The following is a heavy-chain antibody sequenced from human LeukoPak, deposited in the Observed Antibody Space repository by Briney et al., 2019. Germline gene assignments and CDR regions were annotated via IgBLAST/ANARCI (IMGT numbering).Heavy chain of an antibody. V-gene: IGHV3-48*01. D-gene: IGHD1-26*01. CDR2: ISSSSSTI. Sequence: GGSLRLSCAASGFTFSSYSMNWVRQAPGKGLEWISYISSSSSTIYYADSVKGRFTISRDNAKNSLYLQMNSLRVEDTAVYYCARDVGWEVMMKYYDYWGQGTLVTVSS. CDR1: GFTFSSYS. CDR3: ARDVGWEVMMKYYDY. J-gene: IGHJ4*02.